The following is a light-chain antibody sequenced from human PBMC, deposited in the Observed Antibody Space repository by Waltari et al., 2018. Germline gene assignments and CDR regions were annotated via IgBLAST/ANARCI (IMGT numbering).Light chain of an antibody. CDR2: WAS. CDR1: QSVFYSSNNKNY. J-gene: IGKJ2*01. V-gene: IGKV4-1*01. Sequence: DIVMTQSPDSLAVSLGERATINCKSSQSVFYSSNNKNYLAWYQHKPGQPPKLLIHWASTRESGVPDRFSGSGSGTDFTLTISSLQAEDVAVYYCQQYHSPPYTFGQWTRLEIK. CDR3: QQYHSPPYT.